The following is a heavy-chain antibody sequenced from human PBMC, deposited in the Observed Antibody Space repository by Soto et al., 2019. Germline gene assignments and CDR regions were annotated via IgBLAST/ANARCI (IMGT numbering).Heavy chain of an antibody. J-gene: IGHJ6*03. CDR3: ARGDPVYHYHYMDV. CDR1: GYNFISYW. V-gene: IGHV5-51*01. CDR2: IYPGGSDV. Sequence: PGESLKISCKGSGYNFISYWIGWVRQMPGKGLEWMGIIYPGGSDVRYSKSFQGQVTISADKSISTAYLQWSSLKALDTAMYYCARGDPVYHYHYMDVWGKGTTVTVSS. D-gene: IGHD2-21*02.